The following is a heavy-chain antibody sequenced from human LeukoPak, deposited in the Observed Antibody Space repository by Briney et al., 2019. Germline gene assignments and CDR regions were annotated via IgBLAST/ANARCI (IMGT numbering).Heavy chain of an antibody. CDR2: ISSNSNYI. CDR1: GFTFSTYN. J-gene: IGHJ4*02. V-gene: IGHV3-21*01. CDR3: ARYFQTGYPYYFDY. Sequence: GGSLRLSCAASGFTFSTYNMNWVRQAPGKGLEWVSSISSNSNYIYYADSVKGRFTISRDNAKNSLYLQMNSLRAEDTAVYYCARYFQTGYPYYFDYWGQGTLVTVSS. D-gene: IGHD3/OR15-3a*01.